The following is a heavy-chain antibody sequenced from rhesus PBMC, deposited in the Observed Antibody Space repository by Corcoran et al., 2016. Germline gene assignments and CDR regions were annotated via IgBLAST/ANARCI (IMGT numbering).Heavy chain of an antibody. V-gene: IGHV4S7*01. CDR1: GGSISGGYC. J-gene: IGHJ6*01. CDR2: IYCSSGNN. CDR3: VIESGSYYYGLDS. D-gene: IGHD3-16*01. Sequence: QVQLQESGPGLLKPSETLSLTCAVSGGSISGGYCLGWFRQPPGKGLEWIGSIYCSSGNNYYNHSLKSRVTSSTDTAKNQFSLKLSAVTAADTAVYYCVIESGSYYYGLDSWGQGVVVTVSS.